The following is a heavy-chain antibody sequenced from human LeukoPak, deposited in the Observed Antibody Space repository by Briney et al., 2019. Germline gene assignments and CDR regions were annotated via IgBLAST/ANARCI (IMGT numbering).Heavy chain of an antibody. J-gene: IGHJ5*02. Sequence: GGSLRLSCAASGFTFSSYSMNWVRQAPGKGLEWVSSISSSRSYIYYADSVKGRFTISRDNAKNSLYLQMNSLRAEDTAVYYCARGTDGYKPGGFDPWGQGTLVTVSS. CDR3: ARGTDGYKPGGFDP. V-gene: IGHV3-21*01. D-gene: IGHD5-24*01. CDR2: ISSSRSYI. CDR1: GFTFSSYS.